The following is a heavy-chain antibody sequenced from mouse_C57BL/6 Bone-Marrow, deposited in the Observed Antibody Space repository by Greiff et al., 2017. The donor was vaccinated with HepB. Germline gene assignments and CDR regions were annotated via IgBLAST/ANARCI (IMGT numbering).Heavy chain of an antibody. D-gene: IGHD1-1*01. CDR2: IDPSDSYT. V-gene: IGHV1-69*01. CDR3: ARYDYGSSFDY. Sequence: QVQLQQSGAELVMPGASVKLSCKASGYTFTSYWMHWVKQRPGQGLEWIGEIDPSDSYTNYNQKFKGKSTLTVDKSSSTAYMQLSSLTSEDSAVYYCARYDYGSSFDYWDQGTTLTVSS. CDR1: GYTFTSYW. J-gene: IGHJ2*01.